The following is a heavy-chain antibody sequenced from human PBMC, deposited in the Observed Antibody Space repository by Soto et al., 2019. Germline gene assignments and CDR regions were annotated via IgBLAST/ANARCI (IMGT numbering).Heavy chain of an antibody. D-gene: IGHD6-13*01. CDR2: INAGNGNT. CDR1: GYTFTSYA. V-gene: IGHV1-3*01. J-gene: IGHJ3*02. CDR3: ARTIAAAAPRNDAFDI. Sequence: GASVKVSCKASGYTFTSYAMHWVRQAPGQRLEWMGWINAGNGNTKYSQKFQGRVTITRDTSASTAYMELSSLRSEDTAVYYCARTIAAAAPRNDAFDIWGQGTMVTVSS.